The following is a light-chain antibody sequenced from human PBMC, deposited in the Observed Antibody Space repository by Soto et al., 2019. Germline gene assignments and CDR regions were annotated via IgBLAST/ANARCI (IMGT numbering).Light chain of an antibody. V-gene: IGLV3-21*01. CDR1: NIGSES. Sequence: SYELTQPPSVSVAPGQTASITCGGNNIGSESVHWYQHKPGQAPLSVIYYDGDRPSGIPPRFSASNSGNTATLSISRVEAGDEADYYCQVWDSSSDQSGIFGGGTKVTVL. J-gene: IGLJ2*01. CDR3: QVWDSSSDQSGI. CDR2: YDG.